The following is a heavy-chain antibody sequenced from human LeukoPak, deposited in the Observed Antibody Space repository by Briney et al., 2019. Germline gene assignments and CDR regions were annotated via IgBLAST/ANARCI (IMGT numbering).Heavy chain of an antibody. CDR3: ARLSRGGQQLVLVSTFDY. CDR1: GFTFSSYW. CDR2: IKQDGSEK. D-gene: IGHD6-13*01. V-gene: IGHV3-7*01. Sequence: PGGSLRLSCAASGFTFSSYWMSWVRQAPGKGLERVANIKQDGSEKYYVDSVKGRFTISRDNAKNSLYLQMNSLRAEDTAVYYCARLSRGGQQLVLVSTFDYWGQGTLVTVSS. J-gene: IGHJ4*02.